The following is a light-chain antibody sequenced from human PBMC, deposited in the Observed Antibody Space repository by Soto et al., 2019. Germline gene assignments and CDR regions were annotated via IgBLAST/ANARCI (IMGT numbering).Light chain of an antibody. CDR3: SSYAGSNSVL. CDR2: EVS. J-gene: IGLJ2*01. CDR1: SSDVGGYNY. Sequence: QSALTKPPSASGSPGQSVTISCTGTSSDVGGYNYVSWYQQHPGKAPKLMIYEVSKRPSGVTDRFSGSKSGNTASLTVSGLQAEDEADYYCSSYAGSNSVLFGGGTKLTVL. V-gene: IGLV2-8*01.